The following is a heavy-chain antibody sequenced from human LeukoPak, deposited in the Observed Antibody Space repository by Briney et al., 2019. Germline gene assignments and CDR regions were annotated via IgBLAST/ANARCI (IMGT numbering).Heavy chain of an antibody. Sequence: GGSLRLSCVGSGDSFIRHSMNWVRRAPGKGLEWIAYIASSGSPIYYADSVKGRFTGSRDNARTSLFLHMNSLRAEDTAVYYCAREYDSRARFDSWGQGTLVTV. CDR3: AREYDSRARFDS. V-gene: IGHV3-48*01. D-gene: IGHD6-13*01. CDR2: IASSGSPI. J-gene: IGHJ4*02. CDR1: GDSFIRHS.